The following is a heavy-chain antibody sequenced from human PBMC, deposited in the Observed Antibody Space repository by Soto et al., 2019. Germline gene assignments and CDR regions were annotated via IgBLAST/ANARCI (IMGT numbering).Heavy chain of an antibody. V-gene: IGHV5-10-1*03. J-gene: IGHJ4*02. D-gene: IGHD3-22*01. CDR1: GYSFRNNW. CDR3: ARHGGSQYDSSCYHYALDY. Sequence: EVQLVQSGAEVKKPGESLRISCKGSGYSFRNNWITWVRQMPGKGLEWMGRIDLTDSYTSYSPSFQGHVSFSSDTSINTAYLQWSSLRASETAMYYCARHGGSQYDSSCYHYALDYWGQGTPVTVSS. CDR2: IDLTDSYT.